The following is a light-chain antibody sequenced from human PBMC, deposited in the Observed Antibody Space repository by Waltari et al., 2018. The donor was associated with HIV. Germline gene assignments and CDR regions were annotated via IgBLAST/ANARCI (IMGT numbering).Light chain of an antibody. CDR1: QSISSY. Sequence: EIQMTQSPSSLSPSVGDRVTITCRASQSISSYLNWYQQKPGKAPKLLIYAASSLKSGVPSRFSGSGSGTDFTLTISSLQPEDFATYYCQQSYSTPRYTFGQGTKLEIK. J-gene: IGKJ2*01. CDR2: AAS. V-gene: IGKV1-39*01. CDR3: QQSYSTPRYT.